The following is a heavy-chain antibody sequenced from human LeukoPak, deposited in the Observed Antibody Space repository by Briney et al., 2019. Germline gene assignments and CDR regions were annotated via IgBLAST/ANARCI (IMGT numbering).Heavy chain of an antibody. CDR1: GYSISSSNW. Sequence: PSDTLSLTCAVSGYSISSSNWWGWIRQPPGKGLEWIGYIYYSGSTNYNPSLKSRVTMSVDTSKNQFSLKLSSVTALDTAVYYCARTLGYCSSTSCYGGAFDIWGQGTMVTVSS. V-gene: IGHV4-28*06. J-gene: IGHJ3*02. D-gene: IGHD2-2*01. CDR2: IYYSGST. CDR3: ARTLGYCSSTSCYGGAFDI.